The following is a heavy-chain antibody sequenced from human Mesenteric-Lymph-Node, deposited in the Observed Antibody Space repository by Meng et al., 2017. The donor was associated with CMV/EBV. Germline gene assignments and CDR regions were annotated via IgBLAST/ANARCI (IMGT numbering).Heavy chain of an antibody. CDR1: GGSISSYY. CDR2: IYYSGST. CDR3: ARLSPEPRPDY. Sequence: GSLRLSCTVSGGSISSYYWSWIRQPPGKGLEWIGSIYYSGSTYYNPSLKSRVTISVDTSKNQFSLKLSSVTAADTAVYYCARLSPEPRPDYWGQGTLVAVSS. J-gene: IGHJ4*02. D-gene: IGHD1-14*01. V-gene: IGHV4-59*05.